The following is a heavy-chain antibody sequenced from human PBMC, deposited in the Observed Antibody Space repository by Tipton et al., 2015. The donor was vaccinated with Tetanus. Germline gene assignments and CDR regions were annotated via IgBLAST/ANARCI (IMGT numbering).Heavy chain of an antibody. D-gene: IGHD6-25*01. CDR1: GFMFGNYR. CDR3: ASGSTLDF. J-gene: IGHJ4*02. V-gene: IGHV3-69-1*02. CDR2: ITTNSYI. Sequence: SLRLSCTVSGFMFGNYRMNWVRQAPGKGLEWVASITTNSYIYYADSVKGRFTISRDNTKNSLFLQMNSLRAGDTAVYYCASGSTLDFWGQGTLVTVSS.